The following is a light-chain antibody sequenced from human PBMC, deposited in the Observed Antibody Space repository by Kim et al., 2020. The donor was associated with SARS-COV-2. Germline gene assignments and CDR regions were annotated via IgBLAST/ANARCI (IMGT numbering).Light chain of an antibody. V-gene: IGLV3-25*03. CDR2: KDS. J-gene: IGLJ3*02. CDR3: QSSDSSDTNWV. CDR1: ALPKEY. Sequence: SYELTQPPSVSVSPGQTAGITCSGDALPKEYASWYQQKPGQAPVLVIYKDSERPSGIPERFSGSTSGTTVTLTISGVQAEDEADYYCQSSDSSDTNWVFGGGTQLTVL.